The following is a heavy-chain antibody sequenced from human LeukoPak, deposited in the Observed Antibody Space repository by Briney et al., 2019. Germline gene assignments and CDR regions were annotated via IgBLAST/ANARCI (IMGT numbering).Heavy chain of an antibody. CDR1: GYRFTSYG. J-gene: IGHJ4*02. CDR3: ARVRLPTYYFEY. V-gene: IGHV1-18*01. Sequence: ASVKVSCKASGYRFTSYGISWVRQAPGQGLEWMGWISAYNGNTNYAQKLQGRVTMTTDTSTSTAYMELRSLRSDDTAVYYCARVRLPTYYFEYWGQGTLVTVSS. D-gene: IGHD5-18*01. CDR2: ISAYNGNT.